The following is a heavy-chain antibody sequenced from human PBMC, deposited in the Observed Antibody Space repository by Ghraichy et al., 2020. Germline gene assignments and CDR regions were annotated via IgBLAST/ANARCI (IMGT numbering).Heavy chain of an antibody. CDR2: IRHRANTYAT. Sequence: ETLSLTCAASGFTFSGSAIHWVRQASGKGLEWVGRIRHRANTYATAYVTSGKARFNVSSDDSKNTAYLRMTRLKTEDTALYYCASPYDFPYWYFDLWGRGTLVTVSS. J-gene: IGHJ2*01. D-gene: IGHD5-12*01. V-gene: IGHV3-73*01. CDR3: ASPYDFPYWYFDL. CDR1: GFTFSGSA.